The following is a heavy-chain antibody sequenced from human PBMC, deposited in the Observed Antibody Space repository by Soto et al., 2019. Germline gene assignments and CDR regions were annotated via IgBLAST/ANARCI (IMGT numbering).Heavy chain of an antibody. D-gene: IGHD1-26*01. CDR3: ARGYSWSYYPYAYDF. CDR1: AGSISSYY. CDR2: IYTSGST. V-gene: IGHV4-4*07. J-gene: IGHJ3*01. Sequence: SQTLSLTCTLSAGSISSYYWSWIRQPAGKGLEWIGRIYTSGSTNYNPSLKSRVTMSVDTSKNQFSLKLSSVTAADTAVYYCARGYSWSYYPYAYDFWGQGTMVTAS.